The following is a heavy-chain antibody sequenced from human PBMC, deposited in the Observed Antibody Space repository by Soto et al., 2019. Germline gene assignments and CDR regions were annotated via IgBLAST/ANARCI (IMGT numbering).Heavy chain of an antibody. CDR1: GFTSFSYYS. D-gene: IGHD5-18*01. CDR2: ISGSGSPI. CDR3: ARVRGHSYGYVDY. J-gene: IGHJ4*02. Sequence: GGSLRLSCAASGFTSFSYYSMNWVRQAPGKGLEWVSFISGSGSPIYYADSVRGRFTISRDNAKNSLSLEMNSLRVEDTAVYYCARVRGHSYGYVDYWGQGTLVTVSS. V-gene: IGHV3-48*01.